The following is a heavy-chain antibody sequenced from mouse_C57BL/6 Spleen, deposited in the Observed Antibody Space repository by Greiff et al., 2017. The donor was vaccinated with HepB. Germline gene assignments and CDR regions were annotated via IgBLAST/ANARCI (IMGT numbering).Heavy chain of an antibody. Sequence: VQLQQPGAELVKPGASVKMSCKASGYTFTSYWITWVKQRPGQGLEWIGDIYPGSGSTNYNEKFKSKATLTVDTSSSTAYMQLSSLTSEDSAVYYCARVLSLLRYSNWYFDVWGTGTTVTVSS. CDR2: IYPGSGST. V-gene: IGHV1-55*01. CDR3: ARVLSLLRYSNWYFDV. J-gene: IGHJ1*03. CDR1: GYTFTSYW. D-gene: IGHD2-5*01.